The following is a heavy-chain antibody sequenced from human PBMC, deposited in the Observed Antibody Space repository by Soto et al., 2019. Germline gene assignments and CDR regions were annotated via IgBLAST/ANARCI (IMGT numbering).Heavy chain of an antibody. V-gene: IGHV1-69*01. CDR2: LSPIFATT. J-gene: IGHJ6*02. CDR3: AILPSFFYVSGFGMGV. Sequence: QVQLVQSGTEVKKPGSSVKVSCKASGGTFRSNAISWVRQAPGQGLEWMGGLSPIFATTNYAQKFQGRVPITADESASTAYMELSSLRSDGTSVYYCAILPSFFYVSGFGMGVLGQGTTVTVSS. D-gene: IGHD3-10*01. CDR1: GGTFRSNA.